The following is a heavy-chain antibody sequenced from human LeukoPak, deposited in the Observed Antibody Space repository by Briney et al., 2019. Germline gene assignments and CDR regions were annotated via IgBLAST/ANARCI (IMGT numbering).Heavy chain of an antibody. CDR3: ARAPYAFDI. V-gene: IGHV4-4*02. CDR1: GFTFSTYGM. J-gene: IGHJ3*02. CDR2: IYHSGST. Sequence: GSLRLSCAASGFTFSTYGMNWVRQAPGKGLEWIGEIYHSGSTNYNPSLKSRVTISVDKSKNQFSLKLSSVTAADTAVYYCARAPYAFDIWGQGTMVTVSS.